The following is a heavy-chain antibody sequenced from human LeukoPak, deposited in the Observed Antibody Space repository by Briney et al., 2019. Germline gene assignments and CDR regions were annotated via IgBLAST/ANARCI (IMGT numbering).Heavy chain of an antibody. D-gene: IGHD3-22*01. J-gene: IGHJ3*02. CDR3: ARDRSYYDSSGYYTVAFDI. V-gene: IGHV4-4*07. CDR1: GDSISSYY. CDR2: VYTSGST. Sequence: SETLSLTCTVSGDSISSYYWSWIRQPAGKGLEWIGRVYTSGSTNYNPSLKSRVTMSVDTSKNQFSLKLSSVTAADTAVYYCARDRSYYDSSGYYTVAFDIWGQGTMVTVSS.